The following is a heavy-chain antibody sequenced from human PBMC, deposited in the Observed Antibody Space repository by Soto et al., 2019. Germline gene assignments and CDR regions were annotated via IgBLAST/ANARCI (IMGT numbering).Heavy chain of an antibody. CDR1: GFTFSSYG. J-gene: IGHJ4*02. CDR2: ISYDGSNK. D-gene: IGHD5-18*01. V-gene: IGHV3-30*18. Sequence: PGGSLRLSCAASGFTFSSYGMHWVRQAPGKGLEWVAVISYDGSNKYYADSVKGRFTISRDNSKNTLYLQMNSLRAEDTAVYYCAKGGIQLWDFDYWGKGTLVTVS. CDR3: AKGGIQLWDFDY.